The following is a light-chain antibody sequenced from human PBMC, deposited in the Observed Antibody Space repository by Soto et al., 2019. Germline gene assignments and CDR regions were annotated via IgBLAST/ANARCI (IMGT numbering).Light chain of an antibody. CDR2: DAS. Sequence: EIVMTQSPATLSVSPGERATLSCRASQIVSSNVAWYQQKAGQAPRLLINDASTRATGIPARFSGSGSGTEFTLTISSLQSEDVAVYDCQQYNNWPPMYTFGQGTKLEIK. CDR1: QIVSSN. V-gene: IGKV3-15*01. CDR3: QQYNNWPPMYT. J-gene: IGKJ2*01.